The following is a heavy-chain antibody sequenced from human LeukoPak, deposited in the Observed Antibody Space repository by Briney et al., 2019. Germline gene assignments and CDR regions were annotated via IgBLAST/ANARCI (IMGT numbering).Heavy chain of an antibody. CDR1: GGSISSGSYY. CDR2: IYTSGST. J-gene: IGHJ4*02. CDR3: ARGGSYLPDDY. V-gene: IGHV4-61*02. Sequence: SETLSLTCTASGGSISSGSYYWSWIRQPAGKGLEWIGRIYTSGSTNYNPSLKSRVTISVDTSKNQFSLKLSSVTAADTAVYYCARGGSYLPDDYWGQGTLVTVSS. D-gene: IGHD1-26*01.